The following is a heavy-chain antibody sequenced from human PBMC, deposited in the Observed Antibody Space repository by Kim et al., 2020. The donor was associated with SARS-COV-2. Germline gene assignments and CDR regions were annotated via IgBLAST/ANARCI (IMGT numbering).Heavy chain of an antibody. J-gene: IGHJ6*02. V-gene: IGHV3-74*01. D-gene: IGHD2-2*01. CDR3: ARDRHYQLLFGYYYGMDV. Sequence: GGSLRLSCAASGFTFSSYWMHWVRQAPGKGLVWVSRINSDGSSTSYADSVKGRFTISRDNAKNTLYLQMNSLRAEDTAVYYCARDRHYQLLFGYYYGMDVWGQGTTVTVSS. CDR1: GFTFSSYW. CDR2: INSDGSST.